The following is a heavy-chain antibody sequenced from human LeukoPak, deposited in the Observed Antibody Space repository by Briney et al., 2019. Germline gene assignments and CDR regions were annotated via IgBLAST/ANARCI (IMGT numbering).Heavy chain of an antibody. J-gene: IGHJ4*02. CDR1: GYSFTSYW. D-gene: IGHD5-24*01. CDR3: ATHPGGLQSGFDN. CDR2: IHPGDSDT. Sequence: GESLKISCKGSGYSFTSYWIGWVRQMPGKGLEYMGIIHPGDSDTRYSPSFQGQVTISVDRSSSTAYLQWSRLKASDAAMYYCATHPGGLQSGFDNWGQGTLVTVSS. V-gene: IGHV5-51*01.